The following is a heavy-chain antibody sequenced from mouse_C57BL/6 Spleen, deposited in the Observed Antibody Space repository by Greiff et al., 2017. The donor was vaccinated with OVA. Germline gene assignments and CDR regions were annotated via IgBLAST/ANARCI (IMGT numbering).Heavy chain of an antibody. CDR2: IDPNSGGT. V-gene: IGHV1-72*01. D-gene: IGHD1-1*01. J-gene: IGHJ1*03. CDR1: GYTFTSYW. Sequence: QVQLKQPGAELVKPGASVKLSCKASGYTFTSYWMHWVKQRPGRGLEWIGRIDPNSGGTKYTEKFKSKATLTVDKPSSTAYMQLSSLTSEASAVYFFARDYGGYFDVWGTGTTVTVSS. CDR3: ARDYGGYFDV.